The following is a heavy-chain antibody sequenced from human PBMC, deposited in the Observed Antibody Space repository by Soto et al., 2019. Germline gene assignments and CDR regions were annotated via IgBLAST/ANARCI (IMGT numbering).Heavy chain of an antibody. CDR1: GESISSSSYY. D-gene: IGHD2-21*02. J-gene: IGHJ4*02. V-gene: IGHV4-39*01. CDR2: IYYSGRT. Sequence: SETLSLTCIVSGESISSSSYYWGWIRQPPGKGLEWIGSIYYSGRTYYNPSFKSRVTISIETSKNQFSLKLSAVTATDTAVYYCARQRTTVVTQAYFDHWGQGALVTVSS. CDR3: ARQRTTVVTQAYFDH.